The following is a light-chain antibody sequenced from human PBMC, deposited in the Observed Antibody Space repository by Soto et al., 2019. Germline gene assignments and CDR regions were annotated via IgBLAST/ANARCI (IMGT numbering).Light chain of an antibody. J-gene: IGKJ4*01. CDR2: DAS. CDR3: QQVNVYPST. Sequence: DIQMTQSPSTLSASVVDTVTITCRASQTISGWLAWYQQRPGKAPNLLIFDASTLESGVPSRFSGSGSGTTFTLTISSLQPEDFATYYCQQVNVYPSTFGGGTKVDI. V-gene: IGKV1-5*01. CDR1: QTISGW.